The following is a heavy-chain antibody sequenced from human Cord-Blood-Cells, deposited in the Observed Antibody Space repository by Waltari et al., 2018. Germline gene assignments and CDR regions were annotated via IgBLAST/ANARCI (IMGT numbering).Heavy chain of an antibody. V-gene: IGHV4-34*01. CDR1: GGSFSGYY. Sequence: QVQLQQWGAGLLKPSETLSLTCAVYGGSFSGYYWSWIRQPPGKGLEWIGEINHSASTNYTPSLKSRVTISVDTSKNQFSLKLSSVTAADTAVYYCARNYGSGSPFDYWGQGTLVTVSS. D-gene: IGHD3-10*01. CDR3: ARNYGSGSPFDY. J-gene: IGHJ4*02. CDR2: INHSAST.